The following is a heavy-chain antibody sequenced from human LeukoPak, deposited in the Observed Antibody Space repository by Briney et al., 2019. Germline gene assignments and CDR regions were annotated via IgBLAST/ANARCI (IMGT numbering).Heavy chain of an antibody. J-gene: IGHJ6*03. V-gene: IGHV4-31*03. D-gene: IGHD5-18*01. CDR3: ARDSGYSYGFDYMDV. CDR2: IYYSGST. CDR1: GGSISSGGYY. Sequence: SQTLSLTCTVSGGSISSGGYYWSWIRQHPGKGLEWIGYIYYSGSTYYNPSLKSRVAISVDTSKNQFSLKLSSVTAADTAVYYCARDSGYSYGFDYMDVWGKGTTVTVSS.